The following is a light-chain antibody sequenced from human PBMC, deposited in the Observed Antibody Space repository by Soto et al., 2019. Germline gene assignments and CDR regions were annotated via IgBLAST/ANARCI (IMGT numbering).Light chain of an antibody. V-gene: IGKV1-39*01. J-gene: IGKJ3*01. CDR1: ESISTW. CDR2: AAS. CDR3: QQSYSHPLT. Sequence: IQMTQSPSAMSASVGDRVTITCLASESISTWLAWYQQKPGRAPKLLIYAASSLQSGVPSRFSGSGSGTDFTLTISSLQPEDFATYYCQQSYSHPLTFGPGTKVDIK.